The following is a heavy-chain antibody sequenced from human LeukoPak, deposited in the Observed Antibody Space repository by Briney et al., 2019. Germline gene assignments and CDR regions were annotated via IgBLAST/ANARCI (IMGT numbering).Heavy chain of an antibody. CDR1: GFTFDDYA. J-gene: IGHJ4*02. D-gene: IGHD2-15*01. Sequence: PGRSLRLSCAASGFTFDDYAMHWVRQAPGKGLEWVSGISWNSGSIGYADSVKGRFTISRDNAKNSLYLQMNSLRAEDTALYYCATSHSCYYCFGYWGQGTLVTVSS. CDR3: ATSHSCYYCFGY. CDR2: ISWNSGSI. V-gene: IGHV3-9*01.